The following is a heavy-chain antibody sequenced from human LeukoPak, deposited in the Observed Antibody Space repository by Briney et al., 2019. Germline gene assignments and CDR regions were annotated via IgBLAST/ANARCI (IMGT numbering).Heavy chain of an antibody. CDR3: AKDPDGFNYFDY. CDR2: ISGSGGST. V-gene: IGHV3-23*01. CDR1: GFTFSSYA. Sequence: GRSLRLSCAASGFTFSSYAMSWVRQAPGKGLEWVSAISGSGGSTYYADSVKGRFTISRDNSKNTLYLQMNSLRAEDTAVYYCAKDPDGFNYFDYWGQGTLVTVSS. D-gene: IGHD3-10*01. J-gene: IGHJ4*02.